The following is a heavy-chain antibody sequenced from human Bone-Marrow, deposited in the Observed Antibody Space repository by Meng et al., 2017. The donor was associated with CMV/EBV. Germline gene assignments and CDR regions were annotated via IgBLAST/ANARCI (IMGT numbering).Heavy chain of an antibody. J-gene: IGHJ6*02. D-gene: IGHD6-13*01. CDR1: GYSFTSYW. Sequence: GESLKISCKGSGYSFTSYWIGWVRQMPGKGLEWMGIIYPGDSYTRYSPSFQGQVTISADKSISTAYLQWSSLKASDTAMYYCASNGAGSSWYYGMDVWGQGTTVTVSS. CDR2: IYPGDSYT. V-gene: IGHV5-51*01. CDR3: ASNGAGSSWYYGMDV.